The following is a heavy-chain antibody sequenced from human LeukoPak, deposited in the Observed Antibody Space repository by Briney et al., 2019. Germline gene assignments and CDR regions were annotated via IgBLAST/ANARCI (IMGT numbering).Heavy chain of an antibody. Sequence: GGSLRLSCEASGFTFSSYGMHWVRRAPGKGLEWVAVIWYDGSNKYYADSVKGRFTTSRDNSRNTLYLQMNSLRAEDTAVYYCARKNGGKAYYYYYMDVWGKGTTVTVSS. CDR1: GFTFSSYG. CDR2: IWYDGSNK. J-gene: IGHJ6*03. CDR3: ARKNGGKAYYYYYMDV. D-gene: IGHD4-23*01. V-gene: IGHV3-33*01.